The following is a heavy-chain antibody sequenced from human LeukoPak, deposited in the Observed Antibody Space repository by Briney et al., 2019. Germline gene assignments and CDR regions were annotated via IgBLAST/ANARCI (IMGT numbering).Heavy chain of an antibody. V-gene: IGHV3-30*02. CDR3: AKDRVGFYYDSSGYYYTGFDY. D-gene: IGHD3-22*01. Sequence: GGSLRLSCAASGFTFSSYGMHWVRQAPGKGLEWVAFIRYDGSNKYYADSVKGRFTISRDNSKNTLYLQMSSLRAEDTAVYYCAKDRVGFYYDSSGYYYTGFDYWGQGTLVTVSS. J-gene: IGHJ4*02. CDR2: IRYDGSNK. CDR1: GFTFSSYG.